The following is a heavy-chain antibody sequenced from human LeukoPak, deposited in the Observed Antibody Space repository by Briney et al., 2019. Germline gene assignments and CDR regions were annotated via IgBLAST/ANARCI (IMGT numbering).Heavy chain of an antibody. CDR3: ARGWSGSYYSHYYYYMDV. D-gene: IGHD1-26*01. CDR2: INPNSGGT. J-gene: IGHJ6*03. Sequence: ASVKVSCKASGYTFTGYYMHWVRQAPGQGLEWMGWINPNSGGTNYAQKLQGRVTMTRDTSISTAYMELSRLRSDDTAVYYCARGWSGSYYSHYYYYMDVWGKGTTVTVSS. CDR1: GYTFTGYY. V-gene: IGHV1-2*02.